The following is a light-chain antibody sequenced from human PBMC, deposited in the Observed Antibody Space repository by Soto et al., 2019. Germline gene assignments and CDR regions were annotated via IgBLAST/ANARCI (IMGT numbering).Light chain of an antibody. Sequence: QSALTQPASVSGSPGQSITISCTGTSSDIGNYDFVSWYQQVPGTAPKAMIYEVSSRPSGVSNRFSGSKSGNTASLTISGLQAEDEAYYYCSSYTSSSTLFVVFGGGTKLTVL. CDR2: EVS. CDR1: SSDIGNYDF. CDR3: SSYTSSSTLFVV. J-gene: IGLJ2*01. V-gene: IGLV2-14*01.